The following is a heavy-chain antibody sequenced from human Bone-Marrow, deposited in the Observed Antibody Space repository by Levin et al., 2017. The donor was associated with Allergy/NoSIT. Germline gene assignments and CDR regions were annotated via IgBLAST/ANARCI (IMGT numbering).Heavy chain of an antibody. D-gene: IGHD6-13*01. J-gene: IGHJ4*02. Sequence: GESLKISCKGSGYSFTSYWIGWVRQMPGKGLEWMGIIYPGDSDTRYSPSFQGQVTISADKSISTAYLQWSSLKASDTAMYYCASRTFHSSSWYYFDYWGQGTLVTVSS. V-gene: IGHV5-51*01. CDR2: IYPGDSDT. CDR1: GYSFTSYW. CDR3: ASRTFHSSSWYYFDY.